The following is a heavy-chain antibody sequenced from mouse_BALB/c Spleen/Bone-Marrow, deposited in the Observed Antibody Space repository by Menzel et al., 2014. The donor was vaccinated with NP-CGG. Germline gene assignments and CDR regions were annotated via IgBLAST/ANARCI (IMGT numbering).Heavy chain of an antibody. CDR2: IDPANGNT. J-gene: IGHJ2*01. V-gene: IGHV14-3*02. CDR1: GFNIKDTY. D-gene: IGHD4-1*01. CDR3: ARGDWEGPFDY. Sequence: GAELVKPGASVKLSCTASGFNIKDTYMHWVKQRPEQGLEWIGRIDPANGNTKYDPKFQGKATITADTSSNTAYLQLSSLTSEDSAVYYCARGDWEGPFDYWGQGTTLTVSS.